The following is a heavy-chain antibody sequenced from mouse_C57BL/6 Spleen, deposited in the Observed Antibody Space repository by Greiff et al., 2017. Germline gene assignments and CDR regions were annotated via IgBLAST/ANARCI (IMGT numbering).Heavy chain of an antibody. CDR2: IHPNSGST. Sequence: QVQLQQSGAELVKPGASVKLSCKASGYTFTSYWMPWVKQRPGQGLEWIGMIHPNSGSTNYNEKFKSKATLTVDKSSSTAYMQLSSLTSEDSADYYCAQEGSYAMDYWGQGTSVTVSS. J-gene: IGHJ4*01. CDR1: GYTFTSYW. D-gene: IGHD3-3*01. V-gene: IGHV1-64*01. CDR3: AQEGSYAMDY.